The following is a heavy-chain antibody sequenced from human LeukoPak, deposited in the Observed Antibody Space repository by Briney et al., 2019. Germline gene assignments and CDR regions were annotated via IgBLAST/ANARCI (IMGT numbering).Heavy chain of an antibody. CDR2: ISSGGGID. CDR1: EFPFGRYG. V-gene: IGHV3-30*12. J-gene: IGHJ4*02. Sequence: GGSLRLSCAASEFPFGRYGMYWVRQAPGKGLEWVAYISSGGGIDHYADSVKGRFTISRDDSRNTLYLQMNSLRAEDTAVYYCARDHPLDSGSYDYWGQGTLVTVSS. CDR3: ARDHPLDSGSYDY. D-gene: IGHD1-26*01.